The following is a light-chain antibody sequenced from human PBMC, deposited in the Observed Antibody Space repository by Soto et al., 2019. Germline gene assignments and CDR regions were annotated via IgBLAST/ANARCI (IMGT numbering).Light chain of an antibody. CDR1: QSISKY. J-gene: IGKJ1*01. CDR2: GAS. V-gene: IGKV1-39*01. CDR3: QQSNSIPPWT. Sequence: DIHVTQSPSSLSASVGDRVTITCRASQSISKYLNWYQHKPGKGPKLLIYGASTLQSGVPSRFSGSGSGTDFTLTISSLQPEDVATYYCQQSNSIPPWTFGQGTKVDIK.